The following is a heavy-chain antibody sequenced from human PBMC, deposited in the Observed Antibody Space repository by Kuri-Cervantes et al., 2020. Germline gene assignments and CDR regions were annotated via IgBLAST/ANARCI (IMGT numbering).Heavy chain of an antibody. D-gene: IGHD4-17*01. CDR3: AREGPDVTTVTRGRGFFDY. V-gene: IGHV1-2*02. Sequence: ASVKVSCKASGYTFTYRYLHWVRQAPGQGLEWMGWINPNSGGTNYAQKFQGRVTMTRDTSISTAYMELSRLRSDDTAVYYCAREGPDVTTVTRGRGFFDYWGQGTLVTVSS. CDR1: GYTFTYRY. J-gene: IGHJ4*02. CDR2: INPNSGGT.